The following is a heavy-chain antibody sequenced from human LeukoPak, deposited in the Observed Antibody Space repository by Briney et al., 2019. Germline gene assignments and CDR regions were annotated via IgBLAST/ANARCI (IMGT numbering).Heavy chain of an antibody. V-gene: IGHV1-18*01. J-gene: IGHJ6*02. D-gene: IGHD3-3*01. Sequence: ASVKVSCKASGYTFTSYGISWVRQAPGQGLEWMGWISAYNGNTNYAQKLQGRVTMTTDTSTSTAYMELRSLRSDDTAVYYCARDFWSGYSHYYGMDVWGQGTTATVSS. CDR3: ARDFWSGYSHYYGMDV. CDR2: ISAYNGNT. CDR1: GYTFTSYG.